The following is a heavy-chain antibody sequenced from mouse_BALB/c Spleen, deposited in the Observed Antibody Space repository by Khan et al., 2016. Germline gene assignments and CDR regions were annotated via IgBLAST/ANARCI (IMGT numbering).Heavy chain of an antibody. CDR2: INTNTGEP. CDR1: GYTFTNSG. Sequence: QIQLVQSGPELKKPGETVKISCKASGYTFTNSGMNWVKQAPGKGLKWMGWINTNTGEPTYAEEFKGRFAFSLETSASTAYLQINNLKDEDTATYFCAENYYGSNWFAYWGQGTLVTGSA. V-gene: IGHV9-3*02. CDR3: AENYYGSNWFAY. J-gene: IGHJ3*01. D-gene: IGHD1-1*01.